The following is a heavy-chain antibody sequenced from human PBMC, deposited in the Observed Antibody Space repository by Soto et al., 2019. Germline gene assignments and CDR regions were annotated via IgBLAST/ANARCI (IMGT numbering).Heavy chain of an antibody. D-gene: IGHD6-19*01. J-gene: IGHJ6*02. V-gene: IGHV3-33*01. Sequence: QVQLVESGGGVVQPGRSLRLSCAASGFTFSSYGMHWVRQAPGKGLEWVAVIWYDGSNKYYADSVKGRFTISRDNSKNTLYLQMNSLRAEDTAVYYCASGDYSSGWTNYYYYYGMDVWGQGTTVTVSS. CDR1: GFTFSSYG. CDR3: ASGDYSSGWTNYYYYYGMDV. CDR2: IWYDGSNK.